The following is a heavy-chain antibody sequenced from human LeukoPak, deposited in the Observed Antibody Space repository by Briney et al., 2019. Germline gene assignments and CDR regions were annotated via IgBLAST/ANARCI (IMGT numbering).Heavy chain of an antibody. J-gene: IGHJ5*02. CDR3: ARDLTVAGTPNCFDP. Sequence: GGSLRLSCAASGFTFSSYSMNWVRQAPGKGLEWVSSISSSSSYIYYADSVKGRFTISRDNAKNSLYLQMNSLRAEDTAVYYCARDLTVAGTPNCFDPWGQGTLVTVSS. V-gene: IGHV3-21*01. D-gene: IGHD6-19*01. CDR1: GFTFSSYS. CDR2: ISSSSSYI.